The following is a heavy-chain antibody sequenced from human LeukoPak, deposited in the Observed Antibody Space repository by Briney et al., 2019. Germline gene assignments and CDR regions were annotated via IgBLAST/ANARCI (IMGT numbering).Heavy chain of an antibody. CDR2: ISAYNGGT. D-gene: IGHD6-13*01. J-gene: IGHJ6*03. CDR3: ARDGSSNWHANFDSYYMDV. V-gene: IGHV1-18*01. CDR1: GYTFTNFG. Sequence: ASVKVSCKASGYTFTNFGISWVRQVPGQGLEWMGWISAYNGGTNYAQNLQGRVTMTTGTSTSTAYMELRSLRSDDTAVYYCARDGSSNWHANFDSYYMDVWGKGTTVTVSS.